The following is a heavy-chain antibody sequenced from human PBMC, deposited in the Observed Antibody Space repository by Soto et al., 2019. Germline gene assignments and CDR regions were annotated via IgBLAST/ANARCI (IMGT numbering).Heavy chain of an antibody. CDR2: TYYRSKWYS. J-gene: IGHJ4*02. V-gene: IGHV6-1*01. D-gene: IGHD6-25*01. CDR1: GDSVSSTSAA. CDR3: ARGTYYSGWG. Sequence: SQTLSLTCSISGDSVSSTSAAWSWIRQSPSRGLEWLGRTYYRSKWYSDYAVSVKSRITINPDTYKNQFSLPLNSVTPEDTASDYCARGTYYSGWGWGQGRLVTVSS.